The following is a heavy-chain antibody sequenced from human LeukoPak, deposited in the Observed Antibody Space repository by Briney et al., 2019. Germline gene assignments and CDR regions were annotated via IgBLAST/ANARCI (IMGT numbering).Heavy chain of an antibody. CDR1: VGTFSSYA. Sequence: ASVKVSFKASVGTFSSYAISWVREAPGQGLEWMGGSIPIFGTENYAQKFQGRVTITADESTSTAYMELSSLRSEDTAVYYCARDGANYDSSGYPSLDWGQGTLVTVSS. J-gene: IGHJ4*02. CDR3: ARDGANYDSSGYPSLD. D-gene: IGHD3-22*01. CDR2: SIPIFGTE. V-gene: IGHV1-69*13.